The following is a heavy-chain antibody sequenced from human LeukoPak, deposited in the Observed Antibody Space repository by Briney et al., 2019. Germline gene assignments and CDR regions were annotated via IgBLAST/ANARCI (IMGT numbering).Heavy chain of an antibody. V-gene: IGHV3-23*01. Sequence: GGSLRLSCAASGFTFSSYGMSWVRQAPGKGLEWVSATSGSGGSTYYADSVKGRFTISRDNSKNTLYLQMNSLRAEDTAVYYCAKDRVGDFDYWGQGTLVTVSS. CDR3: AKDRVGDFDY. J-gene: IGHJ4*02. CDR1: GFTFSSYG. D-gene: IGHD4-17*01. CDR2: TSGSGGST.